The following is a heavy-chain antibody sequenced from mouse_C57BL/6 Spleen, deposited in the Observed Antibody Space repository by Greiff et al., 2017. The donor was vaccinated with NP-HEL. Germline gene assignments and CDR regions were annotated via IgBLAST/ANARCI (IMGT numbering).Heavy chain of an antibody. J-gene: IGHJ3*01. CDR1: GYTFTDYE. D-gene: IGHD2-4*01. V-gene: IGHV1-15*01. Sequence: QVQLQQSGAELVRPGASVTLSCKASGYTFTDYEMHWVKQTPVHGLEWIGAIDPETGGTASNQKFKGKAILTADKSSSTAYLELRSLTSEDSAVYYCTRRRDYDGFAYWGQGTLVTVSA. CDR2: IDPETGGT. CDR3: TRRRDYDGFAY.